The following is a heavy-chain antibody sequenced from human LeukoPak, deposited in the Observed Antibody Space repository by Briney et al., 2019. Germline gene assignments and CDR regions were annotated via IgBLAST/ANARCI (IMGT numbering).Heavy chain of an antibody. J-gene: IGHJ3*02. V-gene: IGHV4-59*12. CDR1: GGSISSYY. D-gene: IGHD1-26*01. Sequence: PSETLSLTCTVSGGSISSYYWSWIRQPPGKGLEWIGYISYSGSTNFNPSLKSRVTISVDTSKNQFSLKVNSVTAADTAVYYCARETRLHSGSYSNDAFDIWGQGTMVTVSS. CDR3: ARETRLHSGSYSNDAFDI. CDR2: ISYSGST.